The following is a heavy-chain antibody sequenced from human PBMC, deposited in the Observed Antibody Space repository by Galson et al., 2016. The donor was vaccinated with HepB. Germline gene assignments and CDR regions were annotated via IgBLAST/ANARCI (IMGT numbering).Heavy chain of an antibody. V-gene: IGHV5-10-1*01. CDR3: ASIMYGSGSYSSDY. J-gene: IGHJ4*02. CDR1: GYSFTTYW. D-gene: IGHD3-10*01. Sequence: QSGAEVKKPGGSLRISCKGSGYSFTTYWINWVRQMPGKGLEWMGRIDPSDSLTTYSPSFEGHVTISADKSIRTAYLQWSSLKASDIAMYYCASIMYGSGSYSSDYWGQGTLVTVSS. CDR2: IDPSDSLT.